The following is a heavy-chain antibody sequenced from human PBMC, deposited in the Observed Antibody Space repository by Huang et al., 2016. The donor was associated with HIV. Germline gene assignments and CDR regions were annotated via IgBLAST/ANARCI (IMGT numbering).Heavy chain of an antibody. V-gene: IGHV3-23*01. CDR2: IGGSGVST. J-gene: IGHJ5*01. D-gene: IGHD6-6*01. Sequence: EVHLLELGGGSVQPGGSLRLSCAASGFTFDNFAMNWVRQAPGKGPEWVSGIGGSGVSTHYADSGKGRFTISRDTSKNTVFLQMNSRRAEDTAVYYCAKEARAITSALNWFDSWGPGILVTVSS. CDR3: AKEARAITSALNWFDS. CDR1: GFTFDNFA.